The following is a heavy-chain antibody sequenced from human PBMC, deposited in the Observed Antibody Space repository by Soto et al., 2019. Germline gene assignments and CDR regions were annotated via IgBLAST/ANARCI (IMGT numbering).Heavy chain of an antibody. CDR3: ARARPAAIPHPGYYYGMDV. D-gene: IGHD2-2*02. J-gene: IGHJ6*02. CDR1: GGSFSGYY. V-gene: IGHV4-34*01. Sequence: SETLSLTCAVYGGSFSGYYWSWIRQPPGKGLERIGEINHSGSTNYNPSLKSRVTISVDTSKNQFSLKLSSVTAADTAVYYCARARPAAIPHPGYYYGMDVWGQGTTVTVSS. CDR2: INHSGST.